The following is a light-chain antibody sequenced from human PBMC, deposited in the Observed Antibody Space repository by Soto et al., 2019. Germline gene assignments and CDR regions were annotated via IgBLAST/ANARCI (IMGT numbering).Light chain of an antibody. CDR1: QNIRNY. CDR3: QQYDELPYI. J-gene: IGKJ2*01. Sequence: DIQMTQSPSSLSASVGDRVTITCQASQNIRNYLNWYQHKLGKAPRLLISDASHLEPGVPSSFSATGSGTDFTLTISDLQPGDRATYFCQQYDELPYIFGGGTRLEI. V-gene: IGKV1-33*01. CDR2: DAS.